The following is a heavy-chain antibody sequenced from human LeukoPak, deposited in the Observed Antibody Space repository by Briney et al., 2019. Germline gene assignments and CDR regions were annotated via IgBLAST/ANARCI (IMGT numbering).Heavy chain of an antibody. CDR1: GFIFSDYY. CDR3: ARDRQVHTSVDSVEY. Sequence: GGSLRLSCAASGFIFSDYYMSWIRQVPGKGLEWVSYTSSSGGATYYAGFVKGRFTVSRDNAQNSLSLQMNSLRVEDTAVYYYARDRQVHTSVDSVEYWGQGALVTVSS. J-gene: IGHJ4*02. V-gene: IGHV3-11*01. CDR2: TSSSGGAT. D-gene: IGHD5-12*01.